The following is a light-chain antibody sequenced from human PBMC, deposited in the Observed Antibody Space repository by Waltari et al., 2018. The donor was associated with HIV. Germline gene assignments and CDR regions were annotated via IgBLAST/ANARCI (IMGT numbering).Light chain of an antibody. J-gene: IGLJ2*01. Sequence: QSVLTQPPSVSGAPGQRVTISCTGTRSNIGANYAVQWYQQLPGTAPKLLFYANPNRPSGGPYRFSGSKSGTSVSLAITGLQAEDEADYYCQSYDSSLSGSIFGGGTKLTVL. V-gene: IGLV1-40*01. CDR1: RSNIGANYA. CDR3: QSYDSSLSGSI. CDR2: ANP.